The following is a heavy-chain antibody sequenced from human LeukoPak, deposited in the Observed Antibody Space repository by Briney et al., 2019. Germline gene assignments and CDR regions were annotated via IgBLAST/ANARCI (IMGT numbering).Heavy chain of an antibody. D-gene: IGHD4-23*01. CDR2: ISATGRST. CDR3: AKDQYGGNPQYYFDY. CDR1: GFTFSNYG. V-gene: IGHV3-23*01. Sequence: GGSLRLSCAASGFTFSNYGMSWVRQAPGKGLEWVSAISATGRSTYYADSVKGRFTISRDNSKDTLYLQMNSLRAEDTAVYYCAKDQYGGNPQYYFDYWGQGTLVTVSS. J-gene: IGHJ4*02.